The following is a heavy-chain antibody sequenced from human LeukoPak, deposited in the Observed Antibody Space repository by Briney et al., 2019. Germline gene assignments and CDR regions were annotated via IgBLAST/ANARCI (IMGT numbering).Heavy chain of an antibody. CDR1: GFTLRSYA. CDR3: AKYFASGSYYKLPH. D-gene: IGHD3-10*01. CDR2: IRCSCSYT. Sequence: GGSLRLSCAASGFTLRSYAMGWVREAPRKGLEWVSTIRCSCSYTYYADSVKGRFTISRDNSKNTLYLQMNSLRAEDTAVYYCAKYFASGSYYKLPHWGQGTLVTVSS. J-gene: IGHJ1*01. V-gene: IGHV3-23*01.